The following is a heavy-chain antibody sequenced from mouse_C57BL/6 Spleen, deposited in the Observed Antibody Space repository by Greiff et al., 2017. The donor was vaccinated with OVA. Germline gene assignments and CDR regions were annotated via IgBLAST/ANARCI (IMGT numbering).Heavy chain of an antibody. CDR3: ARPGRNDYVDY. CDR1: GYTFTSYW. Sequence: QVQLQPPGAELVRPGSSVKLSCTASGYTFTSYWMHWVKQRPLQGLEWIGNIDPSDSVTHYNTKFKDKATLTVDKSSSTAYMQLSSLTSEDSAVYYCARPGRNDYVDYWGQGTTRTVSS. V-gene: IGHV1-52*01. CDR2: IDPSDSVT. J-gene: IGHJ2*01. D-gene: IGHD2-1*01.